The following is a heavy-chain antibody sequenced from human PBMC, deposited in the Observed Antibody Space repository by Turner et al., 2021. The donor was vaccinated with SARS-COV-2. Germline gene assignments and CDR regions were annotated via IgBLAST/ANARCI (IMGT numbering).Heavy chain of an antibody. CDR2: IIPIFGTA. J-gene: IGHJ4*02. V-gene: IGHV1-69*01. Sequence: VQLVHSGDEVKKPGSSVKLSCKASGGTFSNYAITWVRQAPGQGLERMGGIIPIFGTANYAQKFQGRVTITADESTSTAYLELSSLRSEDTAVYYCAKDSSEEPLDYWGQGTLVTVSS. CDR1: GGTFSNYA. CDR3: AKDSSEEPLDY. D-gene: IGHD1-26*01.